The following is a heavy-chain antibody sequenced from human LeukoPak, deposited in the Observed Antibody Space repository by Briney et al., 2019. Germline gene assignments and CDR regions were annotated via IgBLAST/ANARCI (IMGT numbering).Heavy chain of an antibody. CDR3: AELGITMIGGV. J-gene: IGHJ6*04. Sequence: GGSLRLSCAASGFTFSSYGMHWVRQAPGKGLEWVALISYDGSNKYYVDSVKGRFTISRDNSKNTLYLQMNSLRAEDTAVYYCAELGITMIGGVWGKGTTVTISS. V-gene: IGHV3-30*18. CDR1: GFTFSSYG. CDR2: ISYDGSNK. D-gene: IGHD3-10*02.